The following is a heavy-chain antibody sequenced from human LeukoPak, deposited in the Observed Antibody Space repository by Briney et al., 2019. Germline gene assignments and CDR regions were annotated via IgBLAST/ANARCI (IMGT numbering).Heavy chain of an antibody. J-gene: IGHJ5*02. Sequence: GSLRLSCAASGFTFSSYAMSWVRQPPGKGLEWIGSIYYSGSTYYNPSLKSRVTISVDTSKNQFSLKLSSVTAADTAVYYCATCIAAAGTPWFDPWGQGTLVTVSS. D-gene: IGHD6-13*01. CDR1: GFTFSSYA. V-gene: IGHV4-39*01. CDR3: ATCIAAAGTPWFDP. CDR2: IYYSGST.